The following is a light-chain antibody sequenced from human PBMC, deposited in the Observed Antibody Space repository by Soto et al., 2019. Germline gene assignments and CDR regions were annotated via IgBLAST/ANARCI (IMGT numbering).Light chain of an antibody. Sequence: DIQMTQSPSTLSGSVGDRVTITCRASQTISSWLAWYQQKPGKAPKLLIYKASTLKSGVPSRFSGSGSGTEFTLTISSLQPDDFATYYCQQYGSSLWTFGQGTKVDI. V-gene: IGKV1-5*03. CDR1: QTISSW. CDR2: KAS. CDR3: QQYGSSLWT. J-gene: IGKJ1*01.